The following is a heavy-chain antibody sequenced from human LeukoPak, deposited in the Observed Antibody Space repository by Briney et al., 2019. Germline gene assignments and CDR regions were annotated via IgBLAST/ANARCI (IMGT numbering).Heavy chain of an antibody. J-gene: IGHJ4*02. CDR3: ANPGDRSGWDPTDY. CDR2: ISGSGGST. V-gene: IGHV3-23*01. Sequence: GGSLRLSCAASGFTFSSYAMSWVRQAPGEGLEWVSAISGSGGSTYYADSVRGRFTISRDNSKNTLYLQMNSLRAEDTAVYYCANPGDRSGWDPTDYWGQGTLVTVSS. D-gene: IGHD6-19*01. CDR1: GFTFSSYA.